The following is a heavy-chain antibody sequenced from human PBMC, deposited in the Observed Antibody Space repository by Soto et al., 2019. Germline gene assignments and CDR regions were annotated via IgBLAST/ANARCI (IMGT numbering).Heavy chain of an antibody. CDR3: ARDHIVGATNFDS. J-gene: IGHJ4*02. Sequence: GSLRLSCAASGFTFSSYWMHWARQAPGKGLVWLSHIDSDGSSTTYADSVKGRFTISRDNAKNSLYLQMNSLRAEDTAVYYCARDHIVGATNFDSWGQGTLVTVSS. D-gene: IGHD1-26*01. CDR2: IDSDGSST. V-gene: IGHV3-74*01. CDR1: GFTFSSYW.